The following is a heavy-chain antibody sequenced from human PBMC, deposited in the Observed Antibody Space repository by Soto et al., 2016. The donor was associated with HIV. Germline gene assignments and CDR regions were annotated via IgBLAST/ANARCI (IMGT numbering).Heavy chain of an antibody. CDR1: GYTFTGYY. CDR3: ARAYFDSINYMGY. V-gene: IGHV1-2*02. J-gene: IGHJ4*02. Sequence: QVQLVQSGAEVKKPGASVKVSCKASGYTFTGYYIHWVRQAPGQGLEWMGWINPKSGGTNYVQKFQGRVTMTRDTSISAAYMELSRLRSDDTAVYYCARAYFDSINYMGYWGQGTLVTVSS. CDR2: INPKSGGT. D-gene: IGHD3-22*01.